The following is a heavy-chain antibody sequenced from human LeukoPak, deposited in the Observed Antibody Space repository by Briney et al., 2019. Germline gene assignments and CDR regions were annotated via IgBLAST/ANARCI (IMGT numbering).Heavy chain of an antibody. CDR3: ARDRGGSMVRGNLFDP. D-gene: IGHD3-10*01. CDR1: GGTFSSYA. V-gene: IGHV1-69*13. J-gene: IGHJ5*02. CDR2: IIPIFGTA. Sequence: SVKVSCKASGGTFSSYAISWVRQAPGQGIEWMGGIIPIFGTANYAQKFQGRVTITADEYTSTAYMELSSLRSEDTAVYYCARDRGGSMVRGNLFDPWGQGTLVTVSS.